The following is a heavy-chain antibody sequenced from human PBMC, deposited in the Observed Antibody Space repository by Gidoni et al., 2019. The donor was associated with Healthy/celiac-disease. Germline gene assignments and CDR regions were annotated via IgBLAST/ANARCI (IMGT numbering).Heavy chain of an antibody. J-gene: IGHJ4*02. V-gene: IGHV3-13*01. Sequence: EVQLVESGGGLVQPGGSLRLSCAASGFTFKSYDMHWVRQATGKGLEWVSAIGTAGDTYYPGSVKGRFTISRENAKNSLYLQMNSLRAGDTAVYYCARGNWNDEVDYWGQGTLVTVSS. D-gene: IGHD1-1*01. CDR3: ARGNWNDEVDY. CDR2: IGTAGDT. CDR1: GFTFKSYD.